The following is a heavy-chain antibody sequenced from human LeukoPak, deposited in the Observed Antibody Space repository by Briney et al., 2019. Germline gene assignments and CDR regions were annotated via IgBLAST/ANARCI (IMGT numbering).Heavy chain of an antibody. J-gene: IGHJ4*02. CDR1: GGSISSGSYY. Sequence: PSETLSLTCTVSGGSISSGSYYWSWIRQPAGKGLEWIGRIYTSGSTNYNPSLKSRVTMSVDTSKNQFSLKLSSVTAADTAVYYCAGSGDYYDSSGYYRETQLFDYWGQGTLVTVSS. V-gene: IGHV4-61*02. CDR3: AGSGDYYDSSGYYRETQLFDY. CDR2: IYTSGST. D-gene: IGHD3-22*01.